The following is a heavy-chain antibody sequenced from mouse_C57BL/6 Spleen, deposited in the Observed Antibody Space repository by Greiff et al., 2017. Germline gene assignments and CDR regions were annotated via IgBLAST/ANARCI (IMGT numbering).Heavy chain of an antibody. D-gene: IGHD1-1*01. J-gene: IGHJ2*01. V-gene: IGHV1-85*01. CDR1: GYTFTSYD. CDR3: AIIITTVKGDYFDY. CDR2: IYPRDGST. Sequence: QVQLQQSGPELVKPGASVKLSCKASGYTFTSYDINWVKQRPGQGLEWIGWIYPRDGSTQYNEKFKGKATLTVDTSSSTAYMELHSLTSEDAAVDFCAIIITTVKGDYFDYWGQGTTLTVSS.